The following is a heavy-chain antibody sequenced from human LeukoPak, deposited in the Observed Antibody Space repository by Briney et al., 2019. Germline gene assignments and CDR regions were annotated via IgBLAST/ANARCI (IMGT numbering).Heavy chain of an antibody. V-gene: IGHV4-34*01. Sequence: SETLSLTCAVYGGSFSGYYWSWIRQPPGKGLEWIGEINHSGSTNYNPSLKSRVTISVDTSKNQFSLKLSSVTAADTAVYYCARARGIVPAALPHGMDVWGQGTTVTVSS. CDR1: GGSFSGYY. D-gene: IGHD2-2*01. CDR3: ARARGIVPAALPHGMDV. CDR2: INHSGST. J-gene: IGHJ6*02.